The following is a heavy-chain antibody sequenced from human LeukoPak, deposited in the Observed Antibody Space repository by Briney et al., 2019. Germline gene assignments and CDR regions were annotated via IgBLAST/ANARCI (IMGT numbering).Heavy chain of an antibody. CDR2: FDPEDGET. CDR3: ATDRDGSGSFDY. Sequence: GASVKVSCKVSGYTLTELSMHWVRRAPGKGLEWMGGFDPEDGETIYAQKFQGRVTMTEDTSTDTAYMELSSLRSEDTAVYYCATDRDGSGSFDYWGQGTLVTVSS. J-gene: IGHJ4*02. CDR1: GYTLTELS. D-gene: IGHD3-10*01. V-gene: IGHV1-24*01.